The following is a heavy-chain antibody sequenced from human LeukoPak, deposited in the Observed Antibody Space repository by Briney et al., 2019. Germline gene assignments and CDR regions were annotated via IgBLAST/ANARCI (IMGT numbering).Heavy chain of an antibody. D-gene: IGHD2-21*01. CDR2: ITSGGVTT. CDR1: GFIFSDYA. Sequence: GGSLRLSCAASGFIFSDYAMTWVRQAPGKGLEWVSAITSGGVTTYYADSVKGRFTISRDNSKNTLYLQLNSLRAEDTALYFCAGDSPSCCGLTCLLSEYWGQGTLVTVSS. J-gene: IGHJ4*02. V-gene: IGHV3-23*01. CDR3: AGDSPSCCGLTCLLSEY.